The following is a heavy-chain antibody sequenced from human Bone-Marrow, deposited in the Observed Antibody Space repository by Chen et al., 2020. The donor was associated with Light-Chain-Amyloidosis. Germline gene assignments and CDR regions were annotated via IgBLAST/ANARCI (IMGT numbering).Heavy chain of an antibody. CDR3: ARGPSRITIFGVVITRGYFDY. CDR1: GGSFSGYY. CDR2: INHSGST. Sequence: QVQLQQCGAGLLKPSETLSLTCAVYGGSFSGYYWSWIRQPPGKGLEWIGEINHSGSTNYNPSLKSRVTISVDTSKNQFSLKLSSVTAADTAVYYCARGPSRITIFGVVITRGYFDYWGQGTLVTVSS. D-gene: IGHD3-3*01. J-gene: IGHJ4*02. V-gene: IGHV4-34*01.